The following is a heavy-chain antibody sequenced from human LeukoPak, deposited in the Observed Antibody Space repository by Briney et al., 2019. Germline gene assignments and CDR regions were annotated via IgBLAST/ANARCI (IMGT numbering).Heavy chain of an antibody. CDR2: ISGSGGST. J-gene: IGHJ4*02. CDR1: GFTFSSYA. Sequence: GGSLRLSCAASGFTFSSYAMSWVRQAPGKGLEWVSAISGSGGSTYYADSAKGRFTISRDNSKNTLYLQMNSLRAEDTAVYYCAKGGDYDFWSGYYGKYYFDYWGQGTLVTVSS. D-gene: IGHD3-3*01. CDR3: AKGGDYDFWSGYYGKYYFDY. V-gene: IGHV3-23*01.